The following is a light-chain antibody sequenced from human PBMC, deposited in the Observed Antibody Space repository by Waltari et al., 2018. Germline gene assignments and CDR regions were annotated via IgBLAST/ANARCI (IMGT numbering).Light chain of an antibody. V-gene: IGKV3-11*01. Sequence: EIVLTQSTATLSLSPGARATLSCRASQSVSSYLAWYQQKPGQAPRLLIYDASNRATGIPARFSGSGSGTDFTLTISSLEPEDFSVYYCQQRSNWSLTFGGGTKVEIK. CDR3: QQRSNWSLT. CDR2: DAS. CDR1: QSVSSY. J-gene: IGKJ4*01.